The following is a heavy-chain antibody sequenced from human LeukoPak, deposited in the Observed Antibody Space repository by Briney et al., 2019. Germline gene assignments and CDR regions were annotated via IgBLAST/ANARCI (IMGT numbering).Heavy chain of an antibody. D-gene: IGHD3-16*01. CDR1: GGSISSSSYY. CDR3: ARDRMGSGGTDY. Sequence: PSETLSLTCTVSGGSISSSSYYWGWIRQPPGKGLEWIGSIYYSGSTYYNPSLKSRVTISVDTSKNQFSLKLSSVTAADTAVYYCARDRMGSGGTDYWGQGTLVTVSS. CDR2: IYYSGST. V-gene: IGHV4-39*07. J-gene: IGHJ4*02.